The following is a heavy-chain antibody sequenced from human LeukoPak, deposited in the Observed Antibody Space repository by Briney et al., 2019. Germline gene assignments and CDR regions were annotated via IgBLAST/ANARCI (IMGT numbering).Heavy chain of an antibody. J-gene: IGHJ3*02. V-gene: IGHV3-30-3*01. CDR3: ARQYSSSWYDAFDI. Sequence: PGGSLRLSCAASGFTFSSYAMHWVRQAPGKGLEWVAVISYDGSSKYYADSVKGRFTISRDNSKNTLYLQMNSLRAEDTAVYYCARQYSSSWYDAFDIWGQGTMVTVSS. CDR2: ISYDGSSK. D-gene: IGHD6-13*01. CDR1: GFTFSSYA.